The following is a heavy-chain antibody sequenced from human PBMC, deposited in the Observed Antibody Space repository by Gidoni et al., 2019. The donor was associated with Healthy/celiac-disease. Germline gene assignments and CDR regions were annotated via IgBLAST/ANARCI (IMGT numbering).Heavy chain of an antibody. V-gene: IGHV3-30*04. CDR3: ARNPYLPLHYDPHPGD. CDR2: ISYDGSNK. J-gene: IGHJ4*02. CDR1: GFTFSSYA. Sequence: QVQLVESGGGGVQPGRSLRLSCAASGFTFSSYAMHWVRQAPGKGLEWVAVISYDGSNKYYADSVKGRFTISRDNSKNTLYLQMNSLRAEYTAVYYCARNPYLPLHYDPHPGDWGQGTLVTVSS. D-gene: IGHD3-3*01.